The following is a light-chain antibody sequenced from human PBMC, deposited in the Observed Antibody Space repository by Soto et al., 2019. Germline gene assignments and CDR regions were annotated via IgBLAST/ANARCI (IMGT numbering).Light chain of an antibody. CDR3: QLYGGSHMCS. CDR2: AAS. J-gene: IGKJ2*02. CDR1: QSISSSY. V-gene: IGKV3-20*01. Sequence: EIVLTQSPGTLSLSPGEGAALSCRTSQSISSSYLAWYQQKPGEAPRLLFYAASSTATGIPDRFSGSGSGTDFTLTISRLEPEDFAVYYCQLYGGSHMCSFGQGTKVDTK.